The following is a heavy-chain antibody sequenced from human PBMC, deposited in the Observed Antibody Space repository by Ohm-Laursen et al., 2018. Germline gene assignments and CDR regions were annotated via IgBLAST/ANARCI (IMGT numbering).Heavy chain of an antibody. Sequence: SLRLSCTASGFTFSSYGMHWVRQAPGKGLEWVSYISSSGSTIYYADSVKGRFTISRDNAKNSLYLQMNSLRAEDTAVYYCAREKGGKDDGMDVWGQGTTVTVSS. CDR2: ISSSGSTI. D-gene: IGHD1-26*01. V-gene: IGHV3-48*03. CDR1: GFTFSSYG. J-gene: IGHJ6*02. CDR3: AREKGGKDDGMDV.